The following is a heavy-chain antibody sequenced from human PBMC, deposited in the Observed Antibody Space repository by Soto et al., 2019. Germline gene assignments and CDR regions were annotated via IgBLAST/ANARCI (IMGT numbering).Heavy chain of an antibody. J-gene: IGHJ5*02. D-gene: IGHD3-9*01. CDR3: AMKARGYFDRRGSLNWFDP. V-gene: IGHV4-34*01. Sequence: QVQLQQWGAGLLKPSETLSLTCAVYGGSFSGYYWSWIRQPPGKGLEWIGEINHSGSTNYNPSLKSRVTISVDTSKNKFSLKLSSVTAADTAVYYCAMKARGYFDRRGSLNWFDPWGQGTLVTVSS. CDR1: GGSFSGYY. CDR2: INHSGST.